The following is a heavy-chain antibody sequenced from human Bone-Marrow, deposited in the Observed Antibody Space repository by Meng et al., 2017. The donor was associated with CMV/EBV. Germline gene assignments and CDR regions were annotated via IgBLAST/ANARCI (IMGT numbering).Heavy chain of an antibody. V-gene: IGHV3-74*01. J-gene: IGHJ4*02. CDR3: ARASFAGFDY. Sequence: LSCAASGFTFRRYWMHWVRQAPGKGLVWVSRINSDGSSTTYADSVKGRFTISRDNAKNTLYLQMNSLRAEDTAVYYCARASFAGFDYWGQGTLVTVSS. CDR1: GFTFRRYW. D-gene: IGHD2/OR15-2a*01. CDR2: INSDGSST.